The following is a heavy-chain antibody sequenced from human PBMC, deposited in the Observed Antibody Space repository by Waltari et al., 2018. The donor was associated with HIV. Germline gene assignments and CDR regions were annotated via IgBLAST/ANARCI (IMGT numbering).Heavy chain of an antibody. D-gene: IGHD3-3*01. CDR2: IRNKGSNCAT. CDR1: GFTFSGSA. J-gene: IGHJ6*02. CDR3: TMHGLAFGVEV. V-gene: IGHV3-73*01. Sequence: EVQLVQSGGGLVQPGGYLKLSCAASGFTFSGSAIHWVRQASGKGLEVFVLIRNKGSNCATSYGVSVRGRFTFSRDDSQNTAYLHMDRLKSDDTAVYYCTMHGLAFGVEVWGQGTTLTVSS.